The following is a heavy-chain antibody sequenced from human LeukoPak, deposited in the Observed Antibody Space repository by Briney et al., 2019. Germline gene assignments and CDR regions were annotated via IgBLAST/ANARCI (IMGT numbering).Heavy chain of an antibody. V-gene: IGHV3-23*01. CDR1: GFTFSSYA. CDR2: ISGSGDST. CDR3: AKDSGVAAAGRGYRNWYFDL. D-gene: IGHD6-13*01. Sequence: PGGSLRLSCAASGFTFSSYAMSWVRQAPGKGLEWVSIISGSGDSTYYADSVKGRFTISRDNSKNTLYLQMNSLRAEDTAFYYCAKDSGVAAAGRGYRNWYFDLWGRGTLVTVSS. J-gene: IGHJ2*01.